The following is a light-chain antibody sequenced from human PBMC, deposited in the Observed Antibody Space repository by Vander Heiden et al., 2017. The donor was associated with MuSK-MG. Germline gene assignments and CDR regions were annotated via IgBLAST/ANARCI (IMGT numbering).Light chain of an antibody. CDR1: QSISSY. V-gene: IGKV1-39*01. CDR3: QQSDSTPIT. J-gene: IGKJ5*01. CDR2: AAS. Sequence: DIQMTQSPSSLSASVGDRVTITCRASQSISSYLNWYQQKPGKAPKLLIYAASSLQSGVPSRFSGSGSGTDFTLTISILQPEDFATYYCQQSDSTPITFGQGTRLEIK.